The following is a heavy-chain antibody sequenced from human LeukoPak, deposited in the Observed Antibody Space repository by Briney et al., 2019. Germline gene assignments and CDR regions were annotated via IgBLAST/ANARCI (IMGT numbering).Heavy chain of an antibody. CDR1: GFTFSRYW. J-gene: IGHJ4*02. V-gene: IGHV3-7*01. CDR3: AREAGTSDY. D-gene: IGHD6-19*01. Sequence: TGGSLRLSCAASGFTFSRYWMSWVRQAPGKGLEWVANIKQDGSEKYYVDSVKGRFTISRDNAENSLYLQMNSLRAEDTAVYYCAREAGTSDYWGQGTLVTVSS. CDR2: IKQDGSEK.